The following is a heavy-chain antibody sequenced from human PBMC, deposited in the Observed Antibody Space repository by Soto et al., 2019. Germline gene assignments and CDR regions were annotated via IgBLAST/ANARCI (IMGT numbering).Heavy chain of an antibody. V-gene: IGHV4-31*03. CDR1: GGSISSGGYY. J-gene: IGHJ6*02. CDR2: IYYSENA. Sequence: QVQLQESGPGLVKPSQTLSLTCSVSGGSISSGGYYWSWIRQHPGKGLEWIGYIYYSENAYYNQSLQSRVTISVDTSKNQFSLKVRSVTAADTAIYYCARADYGMDVWGQGITVTVSS. CDR3: ARADYGMDV.